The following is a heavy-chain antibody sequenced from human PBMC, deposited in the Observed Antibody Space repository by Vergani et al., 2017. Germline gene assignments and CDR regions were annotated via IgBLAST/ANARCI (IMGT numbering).Heavy chain of an antibody. Sequence: EVQLLESGGSLKQPGGSVRLSCAASGFTFSTYAMHWVRQAPGKGLEWVSALTGGGGSTYYADSFKGRFIISRDNSRDTLYLQMNSLRREDTATYYCVKDARGDESFVDYWCQGTLVTVSS. J-gene: IGHJ4*02. D-gene: IGHD2-15*01. CDR2: LTGGGGST. CDR3: VKDARGDESFVDY. CDR1: GFTFSTYA. V-gene: IGHV3-23*01.